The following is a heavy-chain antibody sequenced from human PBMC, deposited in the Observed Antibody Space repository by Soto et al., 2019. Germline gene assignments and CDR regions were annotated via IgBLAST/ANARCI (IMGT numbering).Heavy chain of an antibody. V-gene: IGHV4-61*08. CDR3: AREVGGPGVFDY. CDR2: IYYSGST. D-gene: IGHD2-15*01. CDR1: GGSISSGGYY. J-gene: IGHJ4*02. Sequence: PSETLSLTCAVSGGSISSGGYYWSWIRQHPGKGLEWIGYIYYSGSTNYNPSLKSRVTISVDTSKNQFSLKLSSVTAADTAVYYCAREVGGPGVFDYWGQGTLVTVSS.